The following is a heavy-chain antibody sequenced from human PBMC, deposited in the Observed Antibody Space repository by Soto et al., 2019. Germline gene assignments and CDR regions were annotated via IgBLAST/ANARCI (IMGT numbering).Heavy chain of an antibody. CDR2: ISAYNGNT. CDR1: GYTFTSYG. CDR3: ARSYDILTGHRNYYYGMDV. J-gene: IGHJ6*02. Sequence: QVQLVQSGAEVKKPGASVKVSCKASGYTFTSYGISWVRQAPGQGLEWMGWISAYNGNTNYAQKLQGRVTMTTDTSKSTAYVELRSLRSDDTAVYYCARSYDILTGHRNYYYGMDVWGQGTTVTVSS. D-gene: IGHD3-9*01. V-gene: IGHV1-18*01.